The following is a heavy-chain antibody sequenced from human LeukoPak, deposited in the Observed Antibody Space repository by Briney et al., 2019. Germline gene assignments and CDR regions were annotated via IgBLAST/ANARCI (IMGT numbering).Heavy chain of an antibody. D-gene: IGHD6-13*01. V-gene: IGHV3-21*01. CDR2: ISSSSSYI. CDR3: ARDPKLQLVRGNY. CDR1: GFTFSSYS. J-gene: IGHJ4*02. Sequence: GGSLRLSCAASGFTFSSYSMNWVRQAPGKGLEWVSSISSSSSYIYYADSVKGRFTISRDNAKNSLYLQMNSLRAEDTAVYYCARDPKLQLVRGNYWGQGTLVTVSS.